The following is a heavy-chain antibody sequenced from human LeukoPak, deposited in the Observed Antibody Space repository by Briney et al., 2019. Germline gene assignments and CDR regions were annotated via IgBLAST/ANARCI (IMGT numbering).Heavy chain of an antibody. J-gene: IGHJ4*02. CDR2: IIPIFGTA. D-gene: IGHD3-3*01. Sequence: ASVKLSCKASGGTFSSYAISWVRQAPGQGLEWMGGIIPIFGTANYAQKFQGRVTITTDESTSTAYMELSSLRSEDTAVYYCARVRRITIFGVVTKQTYFDYWGQGTLVTVSS. CDR1: GGTFSSYA. V-gene: IGHV1-69*05. CDR3: ARVRRITIFGVVTKQTYFDY.